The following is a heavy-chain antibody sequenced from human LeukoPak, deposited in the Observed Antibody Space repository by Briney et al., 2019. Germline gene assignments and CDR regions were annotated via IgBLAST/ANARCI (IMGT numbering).Heavy chain of an antibody. CDR2: IYYSGST. Sequence: PSETLSLTXTVSGGSISSGDYYWSWIRQPPGKGLEWIGYIYYSGSTYYNPSLKSRVTISVDTSKNQFSLKLSSVTAADTAVYYCARERRKNIAAAGAYHWGQGTLVTVSS. CDR1: GGSISSGDYY. CDR3: ARERRKNIAAAGAYH. V-gene: IGHV4-30-4*08. D-gene: IGHD6-13*01. J-gene: IGHJ5*02.